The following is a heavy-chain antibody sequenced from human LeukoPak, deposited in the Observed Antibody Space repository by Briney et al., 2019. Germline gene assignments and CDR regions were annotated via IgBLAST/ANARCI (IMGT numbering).Heavy chain of an antibody. CDR2: IRYDGSNK. CDR3: AKGGEEIAVAGRDPYFDY. Sequence: GGSLRLSCAASGFTFSSYGMHWARQAPGKGLEWVAFIRYDGSNKYYADSVKGRFTISRDNSKNTLYLQMNSLRAEDTAVYYCAKGGEEIAVAGRDPYFDYWGQGTLVTVSS. D-gene: IGHD6-19*01. J-gene: IGHJ4*02. V-gene: IGHV3-30*02. CDR1: GFTFSSYG.